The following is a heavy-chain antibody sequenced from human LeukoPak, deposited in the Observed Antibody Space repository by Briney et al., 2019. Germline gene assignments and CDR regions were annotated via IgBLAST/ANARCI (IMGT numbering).Heavy chain of an antibody. J-gene: IGHJ5*02. CDR1: GYTFTGYY. D-gene: IGHD2-2*01. CDR3: ARATRNIVVVPAANWFDP. V-gene: IGHV1-2*02. Sequence: SVKVSCKASGYTFTGYYMHWVRQAPGQGLEWMGWINPNSGGTNYAQKFQGRVTMTRDTSISTAYMELSRLRSDDTAVYYCARATRNIVVVPAANWFDPWGQGTLVTVSS. CDR2: INPNSGGT.